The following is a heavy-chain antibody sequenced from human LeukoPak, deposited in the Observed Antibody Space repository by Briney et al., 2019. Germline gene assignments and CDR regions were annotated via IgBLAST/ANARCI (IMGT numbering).Heavy chain of an antibody. J-gene: IGHJ5*02. CDR1: GGSIGTSHYY. CDR3: ARVYSWSRHWFDP. D-gene: IGHD6-13*01. Sequence: SETLSLTCTVSGGSIGTSHYYWGWLRQPPGKGLEWIGRVYFSGATNYNPSLKSRVTISVDTSKNQFPRNLGSVTAAGTAVYDCARVYSWSRHWFDPWGQGTLVTVSS. V-gene: IGHV4-39*06. CDR2: VYFSGAT.